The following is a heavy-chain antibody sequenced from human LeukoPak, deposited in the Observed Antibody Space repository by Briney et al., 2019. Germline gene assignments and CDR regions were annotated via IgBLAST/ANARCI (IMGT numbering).Heavy chain of an antibody. CDR1: GGSISSGGYY. J-gene: IGHJ4*02. CDR2: IYYSGST. D-gene: IGHD6-13*01. V-gene: IGHV4-31*03. Sequence: SETLSLTCTVSGGSISSGGYYWSWIRQHPGKGLEWIGYIYYSGSTYYNPSLKSRVTISVDTSKNQFSLKLSSVIGADTAVYYYARGSIGGAAAGIDYWGQGTLVTVSS. CDR3: ARGSIGGAAAGIDY.